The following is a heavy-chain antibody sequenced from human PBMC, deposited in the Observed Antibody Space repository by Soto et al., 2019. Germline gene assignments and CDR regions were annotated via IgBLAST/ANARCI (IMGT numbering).Heavy chain of an antibody. D-gene: IGHD1-1*01. CDR2: IIPLFGVT. J-gene: IGHJ4*02. CDR1: GGTFGTNA. CDR3: ARETGTTALDS. Sequence: QVQLVQSGAEVKKPGSSVKVSCKASGGTFGTNAISWLRQAPGQGLEWMGNIIPLFGVTTYAQKFQGRVTITADTSTSTAYMEVRSLRSEDTAFYFCARETGTTALDSWGQGTLVSVSS. V-gene: IGHV1-69*09.